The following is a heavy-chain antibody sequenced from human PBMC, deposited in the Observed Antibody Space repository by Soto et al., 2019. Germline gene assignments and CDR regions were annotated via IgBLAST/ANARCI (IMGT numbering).Heavy chain of an antibody. CDR1: EFTFSVYS. CDR2: IGVSGNK. CDR3: ARDYETDFLTGRRKCNWFDP. J-gene: IGHJ5*02. V-gene: IGHV3-21*01. Sequence: EVQLVESGGGLVESGGSLRLSCAASEFTFSVYSMSWVRQAPGKGLEWVSSIGVSGNKYYADSVKGRFTISRDDPERSLYLQMNSLRVEDTAVYYCARDYETDFLTGRRKCNWFDPWGQGTLVTVSS. D-gene: IGHD3-9*01.